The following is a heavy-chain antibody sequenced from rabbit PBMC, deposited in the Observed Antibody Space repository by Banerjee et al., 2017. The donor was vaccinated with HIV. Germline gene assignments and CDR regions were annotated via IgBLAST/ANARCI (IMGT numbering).Heavy chain of an antibody. J-gene: IGHJ4*01. CDR1: GFSLSSSFY. Sequence: QSLEESGGDLVKPGASLTLTCTASGFSLSSSFYMYWVRQAPGKGLEWIACIYGGASGSTYYAPWAKGRFTISKTSSTTVTLQMTSLTAADTATYFCARDDEWGNFYLSLWGPGTLVTVS. CDR2: IYGGASGST. CDR3: ARDDEWGNFYLSL. V-gene: IGHV1S40*01. D-gene: IGHD2-1*01.